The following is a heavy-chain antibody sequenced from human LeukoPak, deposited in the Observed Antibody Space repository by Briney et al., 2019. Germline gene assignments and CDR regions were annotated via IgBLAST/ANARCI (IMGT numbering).Heavy chain of an antibody. Sequence: SETLSLTCTVSGGSISSGSYYWSWIRQPAGKGLEWIGRIYTSGSTYYNPSLKSRVTISVDTSKNQFSLKLSSVTAADTAVYYCARVSGSYDACYYYMDVWGKGTTVTVSS. V-gene: IGHV4-61*02. D-gene: IGHD1-26*01. CDR1: GGSISSGSYY. CDR3: ARVSGSYDACYYYMDV. CDR2: IYTSGST. J-gene: IGHJ6*03.